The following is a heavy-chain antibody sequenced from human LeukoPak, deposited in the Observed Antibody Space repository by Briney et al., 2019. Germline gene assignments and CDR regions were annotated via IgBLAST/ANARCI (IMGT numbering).Heavy chain of an antibody. D-gene: IGHD1-26*01. CDR3: ARDGKGGATAGFDI. CDR2: MSWDGSSI. V-gene: IGHV3-30*09. CDR1: GFTLSPYT. J-gene: IGHJ3*02. Sequence: GGSLTLSCAASGFTLSPYTMHWVHRAPGKGLQWVALMSWDGSSIQYGDSVKGRFAISRDNSKNTLYLQMNTLRPEDTAVYYCARDGKGGATAGFDIWGQGTMVTVSS.